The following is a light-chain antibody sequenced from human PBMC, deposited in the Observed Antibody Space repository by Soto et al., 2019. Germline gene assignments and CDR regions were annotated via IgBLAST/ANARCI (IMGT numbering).Light chain of an antibody. CDR3: SSYTTPSNPGV. CDR1: SSDIGTYDY. CDR2: EVT. Sequence: QSVLTQPASVSGSPGQSITISCTGTSSDIGTYDYVSWYQHHPGKAPKLMIYEVTNRPSGVSDRFSGSKSGKTASLTISGLQAEDEADYYCSSYTTPSNPGVFVVGTTLTVL. J-gene: IGLJ2*01. V-gene: IGLV2-14*01.